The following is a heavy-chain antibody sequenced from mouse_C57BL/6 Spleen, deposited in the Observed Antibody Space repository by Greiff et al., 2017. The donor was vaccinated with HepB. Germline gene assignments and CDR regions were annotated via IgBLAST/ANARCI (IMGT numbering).Heavy chain of an antibody. CDR1: GYTFTSYG. V-gene: IGHV1-81*01. CDR2: IYPRSGNT. D-gene: IGHD4-1*01. CDR3: ARGTGTFGYAMDY. J-gene: IGHJ4*01. Sequence: VKLVESGAELARPGASVKLSCKASGYTFTSYGISWVKQRTGQGLEWIGEIYPRSGNTYYNEKFKGKATLTADKSSSTAYMELRSLTSEDSAVYFCARGTGTFGYAMDYWGQGTSVTVSS.